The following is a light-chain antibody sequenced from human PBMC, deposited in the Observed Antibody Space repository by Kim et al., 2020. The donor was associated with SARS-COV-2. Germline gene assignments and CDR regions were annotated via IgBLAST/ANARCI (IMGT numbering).Light chain of an antibody. Sequence: DIQLTQSPSSMSASVGDRVTITCRASQGISRWLAWYQQKPGKAPKLLIYGASNLHTGVPSRFSGSGSGTGFTLTISSLQPEDFATYFCQQANTFPPTFGQGTKVDIK. J-gene: IGKJ1*01. CDR3: QQANTFPPT. CDR2: GAS. V-gene: IGKV1-12*01. CDR1: QGISRW.